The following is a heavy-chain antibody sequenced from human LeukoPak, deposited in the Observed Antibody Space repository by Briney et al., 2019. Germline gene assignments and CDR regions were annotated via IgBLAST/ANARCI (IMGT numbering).Heavy chain of an antibody. D-gene: IGHD1-26*01. CDR3: ARGWELLDY. CDR2: TYYRSKWYN. J-gene: IGHJ4*02. V-gene: IGHV6-1*01. CDR1: GDSVFSNRAT. Sequence: SQTLSLTCAISGDSVFSNRATWHWLTQSPSRGLEWLGRTYYRSKWYNDYGVSVKSRITINTDTSKNQFSLQPNSVSPEDTAVYYCARGWELLDYWGQETLVTVSS.